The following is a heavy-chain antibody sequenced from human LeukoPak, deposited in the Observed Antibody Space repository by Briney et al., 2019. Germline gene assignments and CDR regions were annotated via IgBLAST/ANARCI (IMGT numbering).Heavy chain of an antibody. Sequence: GRSLRLSCAASGFTFSSYSMNWVRQAPGKGLEWVSSISSSSSYIYYADSVKGRFTISRDNAKNSLYLQMNSLRAEDTAVYYCARVYTYGSPTSYLDYRGQGTVVTVSS. CDR2: ISSSSSYI. CDR1: GFTFSSYS. V-gene: IGHV3-21*01. J-gene: IGHJ4*02. D-gene: IGHD5-18*01. CDR3: ARVYTYGSPTSYLDY.